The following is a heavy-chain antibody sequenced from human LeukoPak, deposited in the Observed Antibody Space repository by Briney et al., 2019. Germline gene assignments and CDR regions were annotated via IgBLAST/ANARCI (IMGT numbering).Heavy chain of an antibody. D-gene: IGHD3-22*01. CDR2: INPNSDGT. J-gene: IGHJ6*03. Sequence: ASVKVSCKASGYTFTGYYIHWVRQAPGQGLEWMGRINPNSDGTNYAQSFQGRVTMTRDTSINTAYMELSRLRFDDTVVYYCARAVYGSNANYMDVWGKGTTVTVSS. CDR3: ARAVYGSNANYMDV. V-gene: IGHV1-2*05. CDR1: GYTFTGYY.